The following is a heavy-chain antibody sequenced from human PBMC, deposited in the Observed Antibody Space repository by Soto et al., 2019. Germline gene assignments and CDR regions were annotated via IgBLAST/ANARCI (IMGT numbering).Heavy chain of an antibody. Sequence: SETLSLTCSVSGADINTYSWTWIRQPAGKGLEWIGRIYTSASINYNPSLKGRVTLSVDTSTNQVSLRLASVTAADTAIYYCARDREAGYNFYYGMDVWGQGTTVTVPS. CDR2: IYTSASI. CDR3: ARDREAGYNFYYGMDV. V-gene: IGHV4-4*07. CDR1: GADINTYS. J-gene: IGHJ6*02. D-gene: IGHD6-19*01.